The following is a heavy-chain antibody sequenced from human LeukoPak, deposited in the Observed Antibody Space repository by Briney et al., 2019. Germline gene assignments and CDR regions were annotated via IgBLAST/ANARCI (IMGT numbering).Heavy chain of an antibody. V-gene: IGHV3-30*02. CDR2: IRYDGSNK. Sequence: GGSLRLSCAASGFTFSSYGMHWVRQAPGKGLEWVAFIRYDGSNKYYADSVKGRFTISRDNSKNTLYLQMNSLRAEDTAVYYCARVAHELELLIDAFDIWGQGTMVTVSS. CDR3: ARVAHELELLIDAFDI. J-gene: IGHJ3*02. CDR1: GFTFSSYG. D-gene: IGHD1-7*01.